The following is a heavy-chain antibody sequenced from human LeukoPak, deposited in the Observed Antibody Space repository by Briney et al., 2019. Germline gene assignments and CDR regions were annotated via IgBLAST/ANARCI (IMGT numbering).Heavy chain of an antibody. CDR2: IYYSGST. Sequence: SQTLSLTCTVSGGSISSGDYYWSWIRQHPGKGLEWIGNIYYSGSTYYNPSLKSRVTISVDTSKSQFSLKLSSVTAADTAVYYCARGHPDGSGSYGAFFRWGQGTLVTVSS. CDR3: ARGHPDGSGSYGAFFR. V-gene: IGHV4-31*03. CDR1: GGSISSGDYY. D-gene: IGHD3-10*01. J-gene: IGHJ4*02.